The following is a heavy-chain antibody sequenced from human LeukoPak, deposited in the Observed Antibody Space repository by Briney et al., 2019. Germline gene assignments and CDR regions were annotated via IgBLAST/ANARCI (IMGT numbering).Heavy chain of an antibody. CDR3: ARDFPERGGSGTYFDY. CDR2: IWYDGSNR. V-gene: IGHV3-33*01. J-gene: IGHJ4*02. D-gene: IGHD3-10*01. CDR1: GFTFSSYG. Sequence: GGSLRLSCAASGFTFSSYGMHWVRQAPGKGLEWVAVIWYDGSNRYYADSVKGRFTISRDNSKNTLYLQMNSLRAEDTAVYYCARDFPERGGSGTYFDYWGQGTLVTVSS.